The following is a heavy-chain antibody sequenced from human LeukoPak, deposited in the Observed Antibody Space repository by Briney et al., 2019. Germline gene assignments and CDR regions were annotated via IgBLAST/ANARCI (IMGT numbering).Heavy chain of an antibody. CDR3: ALGFGELHWFDP. CDR2: MHYSGST. Sequence: SETLSLTCSVSGDFISGSSHYWGWIRQPPGKGLEWIGSMHYSGSTFYKPSLQSRLTISVDTSKNQVSLKLSSVTAADTAVYYCALGFGELHWFDPWGQGTLVTVSS. CDR1: GDFISGSSHY. V-gene: IGHV4-39*07. J-gene: IGHJ5*02. D-gene: IGHD3-10*01.